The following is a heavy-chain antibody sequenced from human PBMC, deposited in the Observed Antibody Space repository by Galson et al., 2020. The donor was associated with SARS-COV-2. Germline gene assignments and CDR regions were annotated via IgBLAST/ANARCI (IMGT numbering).Heavy chain of an antibody. CDR2: VNHSGST. CDR1: GGSFSGYF. J-gene: IGHJ3*02. Sequence: SETLSLTCAVYGGSFSGYFWNWIRQPPGQGLEWIGEVNHSGSTNYNPSLKSRVTISVDTSKNQFSLKLSSVTAADTAVYYCAREEGDTSSEFFGSWGQGRMVTVAS. V-gene: IGHV4-34*01. CDR3: AREEGDTSSEFFGS. D-gene: IGHD2-21*02.